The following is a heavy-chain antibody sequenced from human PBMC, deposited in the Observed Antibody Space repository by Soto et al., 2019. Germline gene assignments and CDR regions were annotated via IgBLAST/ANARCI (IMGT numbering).Heavy chain of an antibody. CDR1: GYSFTNYG. CDR2: ISAYNGNT. V-gene: IGHV1-18*01. D-gene: IGHD6-19*01. CDR3: ARDRGVAPPVAGNTHYYYYLDV. Sequence: QDQLVQSGVEVKKPGASVKVSCKASGYSFTNYGITWVRQAPGQGFEWMGWISAYNGNTNYSQKLQGRVTMTTDASTSPAYLEFRSLRADDKAVYYCARDRGVAPPVAGNTHYYYYLDVWGKGTTGTVSS. J-gene: IGHJ6*03.